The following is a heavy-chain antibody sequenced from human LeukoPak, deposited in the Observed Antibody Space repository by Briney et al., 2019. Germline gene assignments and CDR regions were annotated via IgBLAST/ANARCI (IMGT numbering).Heavy chain of an antibody. CDR2: INHSGST. Sequence: KASETLSLTCAVYGGSFSGYYWSWIRQPPGKGLEWIGEINHSGSTNYNPSLKSRVTISVDTSKNQVSLTLNFVTAADTAVYYCARTQFYRRGFDHWGQGTLVTVSS. CDR3: ARTQFYRRGFDH. CDR1: GGSFSGYY. J-gene: IGHJ4*02. D-gene: IGHD2/OR15-2a*01. V-gene: IGHV4-34*01.